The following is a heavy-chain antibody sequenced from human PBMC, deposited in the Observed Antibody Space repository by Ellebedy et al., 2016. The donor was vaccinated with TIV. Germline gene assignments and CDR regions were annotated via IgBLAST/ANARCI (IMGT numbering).Heavy chain of an antibody. CDR3: ARVRGGYYFDY. Sequence: GGSLRLXCAASGFTFSDYAMRWVRQAPGKGLEWVANIKKDGSEIYYVDSVKGRFTISRDSAKNSLYLLMNSLRAEDTAVYYCARVRGGYYFDYWGQGTLVTVSS. CDR2: IKKDGSEI. D-gene: IGHD2-15*01. V-gene: IGHV3-7*01. J-gene: IGHJ4*02. CDR1: GFTFSDYA.